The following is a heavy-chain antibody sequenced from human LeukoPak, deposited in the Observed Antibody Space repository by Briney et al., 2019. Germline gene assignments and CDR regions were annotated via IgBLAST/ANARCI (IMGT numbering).Heavy chain of an antibody. D-gene: IGHD6-13*01. Sequence: GGSLRLSCAASGFTFSSYSMNWVRQAPGKGLEWVSYISSSSSTIYYADSVKGRFTISRDNAKNSLYLQMNSLRAEDTAVYYCARGIAAADPWGQGTLVTVSS. CDR3: ARGIAAADP. V-gene: IGHV3-48*04. J-gene: IGHJ5*02. CDR2: ISSSSSTI. CDR1: GFTFSSYS.